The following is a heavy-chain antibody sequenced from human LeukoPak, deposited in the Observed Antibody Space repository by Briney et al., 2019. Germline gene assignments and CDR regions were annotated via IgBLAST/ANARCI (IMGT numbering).Heavy chain of an antibody. CDR3: ARDPGYSSGWYEIRFDY. V-gene: IGHV3-20*04. Sequence: GGSLRLSCTASGITFSNYAMNWVRQAPGKGLEWVSIINGHGDSTNYADSVKGRFTISRDNAKNSLYLQMNSLRAEDTALYYCARDPGYSSGWYEIRFDYWGQGTLVTVSS. J-gene: IGHJ4*02. CDR2: INGHGDST. D-gene: IGHD6-19*01. CDR1: GITFSNYA.